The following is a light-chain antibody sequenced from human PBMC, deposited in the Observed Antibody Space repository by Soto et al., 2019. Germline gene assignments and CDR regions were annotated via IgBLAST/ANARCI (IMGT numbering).Light chain of an antibody. CDR2: GNT. V-gene: IGLV1-40*01. CDR3: LSFDSSLSVV. Sequence: QSVLTQPPSVSGAXXQRVTXXCTGSSSNIGAGYDVHWYQQLPGRAPKLLIYGNTNRPSGVPDRFSGSKSGTSASLAITGLQAEDEADYYCLSFDSSLSVVFGGGTKVTVL. J-gene: IGLJ2*01. CDR1: SSNIGAGYD.